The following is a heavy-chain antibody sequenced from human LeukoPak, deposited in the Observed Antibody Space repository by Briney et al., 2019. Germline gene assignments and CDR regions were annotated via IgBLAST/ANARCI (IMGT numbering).Heavy chain of an antibody. V-gene: IGHV3-66*01. D-gene: IGHD5-18*01. CDR1: GFTVNRTY. J-gene: IGHJ4*02. CDR3: VKDSLGYSYGYYFDY. Sequence: PGGSLRLSCAASGFTVNRTYMSWVRQAPGRGLEWVSVIYSGGATYYSDSVKGRFTISRDNSKNTLYLQMSSLRAEDTAVYYCVKDSLGYSYGYYFDYWGQGTLVTVSS. CDR2: IYSGGAT.